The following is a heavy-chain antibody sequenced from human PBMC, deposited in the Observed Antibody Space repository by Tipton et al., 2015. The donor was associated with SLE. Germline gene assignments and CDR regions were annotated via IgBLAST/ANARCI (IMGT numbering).Heavy chain of an antibody. D-gene: IGHD6-13*01. J-gene: IGHJ6*02. CDR2: INHSGST. CDR1: GGSFSGYY. CDR3: ARGRTAAGRALNYYYGMYV. Sequence: TLSLTCAVYGGSFSGYYWSWIRQPPGKGLEWIGEINHSGSTNYNPSPKSRVTISVDTSKNQFSLKLSSVTAADTAVYYCARGRTAAGRALNYYYGMYVWGQGTTVTVS. V-gene: IGHV4-34*01.